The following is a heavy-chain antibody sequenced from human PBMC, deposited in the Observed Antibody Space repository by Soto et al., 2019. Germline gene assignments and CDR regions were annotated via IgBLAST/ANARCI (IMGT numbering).Heavy chain of an antibody. J-gene: IGHJ5*02. D-gene: IGHD3-3*01. Sequence: GGSLRLSCAASGFTFSSYAMSWVRQAPGKGLEWVSAISGSGGSTYYADSVKGRFTISRDNSKNTLYLQMNSLRAEDTAVYYCAKDGQYYDFWSGQFDPWGQGTLVTVSS. CDR2: ISGSGGST. CDR3: AKDGQYYDFWSGQFDP. CDR1: GFTFSSYA. V-gene: IGHV3-23*01.